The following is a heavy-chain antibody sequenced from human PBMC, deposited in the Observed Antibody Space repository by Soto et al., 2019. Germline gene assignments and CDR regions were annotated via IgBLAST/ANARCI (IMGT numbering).Heavy chain of an antibody. V-gene: IGHV1-18*04. J-gene: IGHJ4*02. CDR1: GDTFTSYG. D-gene: IGHD6-13*01. Sequence: ASVKVSCKASGDTFTSYGISWVRQAPGQGLEWMGWISAYNGNTNYAQKLQGRVTMTTDTSTSTAYMELRSLRSDDTAVYYCARASFRSRYSRRWYDFHYWGQGTRVTLSS. CDR3: ARASFRSRYSRRWYDFHY. CDR2: ISAYNGNT.